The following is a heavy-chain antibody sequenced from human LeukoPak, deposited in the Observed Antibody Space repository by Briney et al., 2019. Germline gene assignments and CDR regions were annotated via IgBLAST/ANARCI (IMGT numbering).Heavy chain of an antibody. CDR1: GFTFSNYW. D-gene: IGHD3-16*01. Sequence: GGSLRLSCAASGFTFSNYWMHWVRQTPGKGLVWVSRINSDGYITTYADSVKGRFTISRDNAKNTQYVQMNSLRTEDTAVYYCARETLGKGFFDYWGQGTLVTVSS. V-gene: IGHV3-74*01. CDR2: INSDGYIT. J-gene: IGHJ4*02. CDR3: ARETLGKGFFDY.